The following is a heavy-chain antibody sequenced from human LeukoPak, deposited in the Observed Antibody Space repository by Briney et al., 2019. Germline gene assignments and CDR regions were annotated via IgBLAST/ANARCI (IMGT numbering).Heavy chain of an antibody. Sequence: GGSLRLSCAASGFTFSSYWMSWVRQAPGKGLEWVANIKQDGSEKYYVDSVKGRFTISRDNAKNSLYLQMNSLRAEDTAVYYCARYYYGSGSYYCDYWGQGTLVTVSS. D-gene: IGHD3-10*01. J-gene: IGHJ4*02. CDR1: GFTFSSYW. CDR2: IKQDGSEK. CDR3: ARYYYGSGSYYCDY. V-gene: IGHV3-7*01.